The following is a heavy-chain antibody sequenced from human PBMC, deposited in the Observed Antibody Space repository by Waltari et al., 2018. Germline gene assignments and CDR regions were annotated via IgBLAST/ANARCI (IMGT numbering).Heavy chain of an antibody. CDR3: ARGGGGDWEWFDP. V-gene: IGHV4-59*01. D-gene: IGHD2-21*02. J-gene: IGHJ5*02. Sequence: QVQLQESGPSLLKPSETLSLICTVSGGSISGFYWSWVRQPPGKGLDWIGYIYYTGSTNFNPSLKSRVTMSGDTSKNQVSLKLSSVTAADTAFYYCARGGGGDWEWFDPWGQGTLVTVSS. CDR2: IYYTGST. CDR1: GGSISGFY.